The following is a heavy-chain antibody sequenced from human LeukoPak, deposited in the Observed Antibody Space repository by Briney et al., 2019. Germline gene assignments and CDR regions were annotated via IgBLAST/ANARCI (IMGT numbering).Heavy chain of an antibody. CDR3: ARDSPKYCSSTSCPSGS. V-gene: IGHV4-30-4*08. J-gene: IGHJ4*02. Sequence: SETLSLTCTVSGGSISSGDYYWSWIRQPPGKGLEWIGYIYYSGSTYYNPSLKSRVTISVDTSENQFSLKLSSVTAADTAVYYCARDSPKYCSSTSCPSGSWGQGTLVTVSS. CDR1: GGSISSGDYY. D-gene: IGHD2-2*01. CDR2: IYYSGST.